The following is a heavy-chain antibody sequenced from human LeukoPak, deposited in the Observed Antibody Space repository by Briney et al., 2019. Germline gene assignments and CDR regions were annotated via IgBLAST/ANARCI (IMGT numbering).Heavy chain of an antibody. J-gene: IGHJ6*03. CDR3: ARERQQLVHYYYHYYMDV. CDR1: GYTFTGYY. CDR2: INPNSGGT. Sequence: EASVNVSCKASGYTFTGYYIHWVRQAPGQGLEWMGWINPNSGGTNYARKFQGRVTMTRDTSVSTAYMELSRLRSDDTAVYYCARERQQLVHYYYHYYMDVWGKGTTVTVSS. D-gene: IGHD6-13*01. V-gene: IGHV1-2*02.